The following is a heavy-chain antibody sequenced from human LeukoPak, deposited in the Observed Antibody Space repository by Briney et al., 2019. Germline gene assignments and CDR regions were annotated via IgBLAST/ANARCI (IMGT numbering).Heavy chain of an antibody. J-gene: IGHJ5*02. D-gene: IGHD5-18*01. CDR1: GFTFSTYA. Sequence: GGSLRLSCATSGFTFSTYAMSWVRQAPGKGLDWPSAISGSGGSTYYADSVKGRFTISRDNPKNTLYLQLDSLRAEDTAVYYCAKVSLGTAMTSWGQGTLVTVSS. V-gene: IGHV3-23*01. CDR2: ISGSGGST. CDR3: AKVSLGTAMTS.